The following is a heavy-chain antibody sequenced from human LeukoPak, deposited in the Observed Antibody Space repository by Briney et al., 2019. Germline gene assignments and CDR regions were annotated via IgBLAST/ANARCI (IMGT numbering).Heavy chain of an antibody. D-gene: IGHD2-2*01. CDR3: AREWAVPAAILYNWFDP. V-gene: IGHV4-4*07. CDR1: GVSISSYY. Sequence: SETLSLTCTVSGVSISSYYWSWIRQPAGKGLEWIGRIYTSGSTNYNPSLKSRVTMSVDTSKNQFSLKLSSVTAADTAVYYCAREWAVPAAILYNWFDPWGQGTLVTVSS. CDR2: IYTSGST. J-gene: IGHJ5*02.